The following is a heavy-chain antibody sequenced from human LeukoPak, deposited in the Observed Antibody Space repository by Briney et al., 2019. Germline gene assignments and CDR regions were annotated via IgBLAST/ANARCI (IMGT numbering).Heavy chain of an antibody. CDR2: ISAYNGNT. V-gene: IGHV1-18*01. J-gene: IGHJ4*02. Sequence: ASVKVSCKASGYTFSSYGISWVRQAPGQGLEWMGWISAYNGNTNYRQKLQGRVTMTTDASTSTAYMDLRSLRSDDTAIYYCVRDSPDGSGTYYNDSPDHWGQGTLVTVSS. CDR1: GYTFSSYG. D-gene: IGHD3-10*01. CDR3: VRDSPDGSGTYYNDSPDH.